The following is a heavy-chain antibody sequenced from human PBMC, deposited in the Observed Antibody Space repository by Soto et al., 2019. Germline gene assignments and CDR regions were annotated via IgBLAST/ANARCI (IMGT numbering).Heavy chain of an antibody. V-gene: IGHV1-69*13. Sequence: SVKVSCKASGGTFSSYAISWVRQAPGQGLEWMGGIIPIFGTANYAQKFQGRVTITADESTSTAYMELSSLRSEDTAVYYCARSGTTVTISPVDYFDYWGQGNLVTVSS. CDR1: GGTFSSYA. D-gene: IGHD4-17*01. CDR3: ARSGTTVTISPVDYFDY. CDR2: IIPIFGTA. J-gene: IGHJ4*02.